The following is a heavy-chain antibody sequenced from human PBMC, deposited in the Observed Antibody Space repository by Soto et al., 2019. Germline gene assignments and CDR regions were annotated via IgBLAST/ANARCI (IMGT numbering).Heavy chain of an antibody. Sequence: PSETLSLTCTVSGDSSSTSTYSWSWIRQPPGKALEWVGFIYHSGVTSYNPSLKSRVSISLDMSNSQCTLNLRSVTAADTAVYYCAGMPYTSGLRFDPWGPGTLVTVSS. V-gene: IGHV4-30-2*01. CDR3: AGMPYTSGLRFDP. J-gene: IGHJ5*02. CDR1: GDSSSTSTYS. D-gene: IGHD6-19*01. CDR2: IYHSGVT.